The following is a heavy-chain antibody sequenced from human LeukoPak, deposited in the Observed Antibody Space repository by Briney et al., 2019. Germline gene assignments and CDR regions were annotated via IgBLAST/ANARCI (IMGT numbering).Heavy chain of an antibody. CDR1: GFTFSSYA. D-gene: IGHD2-15*01. J-gene: IGHJ4*02. CDR3: AKGGIGERGAIDY. Sequence: GGSLRLSCAASGFTFSSYAMTWVRRAPAKGLEWVSSITGSGSGTYHADSVKGRFTISRDNSKNTLYLQMNSLRAEDTAVYYCAKGGIGERGAIDYWGQGTLVTVSS. V-gene: IGHV3-23*01. CDR2: ITGSGSGT.